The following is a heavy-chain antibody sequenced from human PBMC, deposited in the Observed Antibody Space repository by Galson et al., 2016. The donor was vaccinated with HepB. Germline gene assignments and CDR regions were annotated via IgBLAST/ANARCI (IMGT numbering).Heavy chain of an antibody. D-gene: IGHD2-8*02. J-gene: IGHJ4*02. CDR2: INPNTGDT. V-gene: IGHV1-2*02. CDR1: GYTFTGYY. CDR3: ARGPNTGAYDY. Sequence: SVKVSCKASGYTFTGYYMHWMRQAPGQGLEWMGWINPNTGDTNYAQEFQGRVTMTRDTSISTAYMELSSLTSDDTAMCYCARGPNTGAYDYWGQGTLVTVSS.